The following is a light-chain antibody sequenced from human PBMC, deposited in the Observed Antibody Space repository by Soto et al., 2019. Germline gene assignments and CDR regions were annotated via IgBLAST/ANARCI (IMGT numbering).Light chain of an antibody. CDR3: CSHAGSSTVI. CDR2: EGN. Sequence: QSALTQPASVSGSPGQSITISCTGPSSDVGNYNLVSWYQQYPGKAPKLMIYEGNKWPSGVSNRFSGSMSGNTASLTISGLQAEGEADYYCCSHAGSSTVIFGGGTKLTVL. J-gene: IGLJ2*01. V-gene: IGLV2-23*01. CDR1: SSDVGNYNL.